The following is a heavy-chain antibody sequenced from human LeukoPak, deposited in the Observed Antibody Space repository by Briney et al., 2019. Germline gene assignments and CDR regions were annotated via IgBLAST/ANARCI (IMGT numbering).Heavy chain of an antibody. D-gene: IGHD6-6*01. CDR3: ARLWDSSSSLDY. CDR1: GGSISSYY. V-gene: IGHV4-59*08. Sequence: SETLSLTCTVSGGSISSYYWTWIRHPPGKGLGLECVGYIYYSGGTNYNPSRKSRVTISIDTSKNQVSLKLSSVTAADTAVYYCARLWDSSSSLDYWGQGTLVTVSS. J-gene: IGHJ4*02. CDR2: IYYSGGT.